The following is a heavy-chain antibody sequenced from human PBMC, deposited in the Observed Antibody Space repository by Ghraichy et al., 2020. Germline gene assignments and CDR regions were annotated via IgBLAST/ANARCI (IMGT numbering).Heavy chain of an antibody. J-gene: IGHJ3*02. CDR1: GFSVGDQF. D-gene: IGHD6-13*01. V-gene: IGHV3-66*01. CDR2: IYSGGST. CDR3: ARDICRGCSSGWYETGGFDI. Sequence: GGSLRLSCAVSGFSVGDQFMNWVRQAPGKGLEWVSVIYSGGSTQYAGAVEGRFIISRDRAKNTLYLEMNNLRPVDTAVYYCARDICRGCSSGWYETGGFDIWGRGTMVTVSS.